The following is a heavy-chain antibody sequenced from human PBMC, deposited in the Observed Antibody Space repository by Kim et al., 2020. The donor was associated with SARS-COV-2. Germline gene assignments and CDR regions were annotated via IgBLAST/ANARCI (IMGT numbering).Heavy chain of an antibody. CDR1: GFTFSSYA. V-gene: IGHV3-30*04. CDR2: ISYDGSNK. J-gene: IGHJ4*02. CDR3: ARDLGHCSSTSCYRYFDY. D-gene: IGHD2-2*01. Sequence: GGSLRLSCAASGFTFSSYAMHWVRQAPGKGLEWVAVISYDGSNKYYADSVKGRFTISRDNSKNTLYLQMNSLRAEDTAVYYCARDLGHCSSTSCYRYFDYWGQGTLVTVSS.